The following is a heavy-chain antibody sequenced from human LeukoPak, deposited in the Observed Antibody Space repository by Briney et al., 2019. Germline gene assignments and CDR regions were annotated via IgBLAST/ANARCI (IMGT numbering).Heavy chain of an antibody. V-gene: IGHV4-39*01. CDR2: IYYSGST. Sequence: SETLSLTCTVSGGSISSSSYYWGWIRQPPGKGLEWIGSIYYSGSTYYNPSLKSRVTISVDTPKNQFSLKLSSVTAADTAVYYCARQLGYCSSTSCYADKVDYWGQGTLVTVSS. CDR1: GGSISSSSYY. D-gene: IGHD2-2*01. CDR3: ARQLGYCSSTSCYADKVDY. J-gene: IGHJ4*02.